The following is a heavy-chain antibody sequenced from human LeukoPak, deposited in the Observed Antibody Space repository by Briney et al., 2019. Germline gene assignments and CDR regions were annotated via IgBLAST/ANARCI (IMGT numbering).Heavy chain of an antibody. V-gene: IGHV3-21*01. CDR3: AKDRGDYPPYFDY. CDR2: ISSSSSYI. J-gene: IGHJ4*02. D-gene: IGHD2-21*02. Sequence: GGSLRLSCAASGFTFSSYSMNWVRRAPGKGLEWVSSISSSSSYIYYADSVKGRFTISRDNSKNTLYLQMNSLQTEDTAVYYCAKDRGDYPPYFDYWGQGTLVTVSS. CDR1: GFTFSSYS.